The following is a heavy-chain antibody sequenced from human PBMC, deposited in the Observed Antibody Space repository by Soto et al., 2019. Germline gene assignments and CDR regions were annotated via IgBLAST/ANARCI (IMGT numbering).Heavy chain of an antibody. V-gene: IGHV1-46*01. CDR3: ARGGPRGRTNSGDWFEP. CDR2: INPSGGST. Sequence: ASVKVSCKASGYTFTSYYMHWVRQAPGQGLEWMGIINPSGGSTSYAQKFQGRVTMTRDTSTSTVYMELSSLRSEDTAVYYCARGGPRGRTNSGDWFEPWGQGTLVNVSS. CDR1: GYTFTSYY. D-gene: IGHD1-26*01. J-gene: IGHJ5*02.